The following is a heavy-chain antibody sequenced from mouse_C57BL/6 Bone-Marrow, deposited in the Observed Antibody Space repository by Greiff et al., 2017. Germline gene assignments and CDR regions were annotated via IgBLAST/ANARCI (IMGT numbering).Heavy chain of an antibody. CDR3: ARHRTGTYFDV. CDR1: GFTFSSYG. V-gene: IGHV5-6*01. J-gene: IGHJ1*03. CDR2: ISSGGSYT. D-gene: IGHD4-1*01. Sequence: EVHLVESGGDLVKPGGSLKLSCAASGFTFSSYGMSWVRQTPAKRLEWVATISSGGSYTYYPDSVKGRFTISRDNAKNTLYLQMSSLKSEDTALYYCARHRTGTYFDVWGTGTTVTVSS.